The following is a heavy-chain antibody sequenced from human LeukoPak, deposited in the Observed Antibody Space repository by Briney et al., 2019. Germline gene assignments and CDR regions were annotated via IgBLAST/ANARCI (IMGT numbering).Heavy chain of an antibody. CDR1: GFTFHNFA. J-gene: IGHJ4*02. D-gene: IGHD5-24*01. CDR3: ARPSPPGDGYNPCDY. V-gene: IGHV3-30*04. Sequence: GKSLRLSCAASGFTFHNFAMHWVRQAPGKGLEWVAVISNDERNKYYAESVKGRFTISRDNSKSTVYLQMNSLRTEDTAVYYCARPSPPGDGYNPCDYWGPGALVTVSS. CDR2: ISNDERNK.